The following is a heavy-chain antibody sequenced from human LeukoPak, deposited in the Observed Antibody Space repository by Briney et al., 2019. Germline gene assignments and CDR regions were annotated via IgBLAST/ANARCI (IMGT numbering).Heavy chain of an antibody. CDR3: ARAHGYSSSWYDYYYYMDV. D-gene: IGHD6-13*01. CDR2: IIPIFGTA. Sequence: SVKVSCKASGYSFTSYDINWVRQATGQGLEWMGGIIPIFGTANYAQKFQGRVTITADESTSTAYMELSSLRSEDTAVYYCARAHGYSSSWYDYYYYMDVWGKGTTVTVSS. CDR1: GYSFTSYD. V-gene: IGHV1-69*13. J-gene: IGHJ6*03.